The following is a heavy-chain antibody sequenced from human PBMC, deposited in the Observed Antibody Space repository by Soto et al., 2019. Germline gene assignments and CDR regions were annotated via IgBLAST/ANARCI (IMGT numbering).Heavy chain of an antibody. CDR3: ARASVGPPGGGSWTMPFDI. CDR1: GGSFSGYY. D-gene: IGHD2-15*01. CDR2: IYTGGST. J-gene: IGHJ4*02. V-gene: IGHV4-59*10. Sequence: SETLSLTCAVYGGSFSGYYWSWIRQPAGKGLEWIGRIYTGGSTNYSPSLKSRVTMSVDTSKNQFSLRLTSVTAADTAVYYCARASVGPPGGGSWTMPFDIWGRGTLVTVPQ.